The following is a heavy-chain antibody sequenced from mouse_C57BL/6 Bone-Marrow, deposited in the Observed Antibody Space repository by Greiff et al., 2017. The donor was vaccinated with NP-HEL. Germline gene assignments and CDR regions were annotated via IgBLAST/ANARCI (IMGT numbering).Heavy chain of an antibody. J-gene: IGHJ3*01. CDR2: IRNKANGYTT. V-gene: IGHV7-3*01. D-gene: IGHD1-1*01. CDR1: GFTFTDYY. CDR3: ARGSSFFAY. Sequence: EVQVVESGGGLVQPGGSLSLSCAASGFTFTDYYMSWVRQPPGKALEWLGFIRNKANGYTTEYSASVKGRFTISRDNSQSILYLQMNALRAEDSATYYCARGSSFFAYWGQGTLVTVSA.